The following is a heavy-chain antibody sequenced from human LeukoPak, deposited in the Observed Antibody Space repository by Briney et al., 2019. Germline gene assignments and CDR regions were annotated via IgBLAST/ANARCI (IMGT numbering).Heavy chain of an antibody. J-gene: IGHJ4*02. Sequence: PGGSLRLSCAASGFTFSSYSMTWVRQAPGKGLEWVSSISSSSSYIYYADSVKGRFTISRDNAKNSLYLQMNSLRAEDTAVYYCARSHRIAVAAPIFDYWGQGTLVTVSS. CDR2: ISSSSSYI. D-gene: IGHD6-19*01. CDR3: ARSHRIAVAAPIFDY. V-gene: IGHV3-21*01. CDR1: GFTFSSYS.